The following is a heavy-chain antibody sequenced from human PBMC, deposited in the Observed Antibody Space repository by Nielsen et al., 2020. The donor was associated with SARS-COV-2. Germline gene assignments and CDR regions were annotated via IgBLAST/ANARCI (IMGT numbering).Heavy chain of an antibody. J-gene: IGHJ4*02. V-gene: IGHV3-30-3*01. CDR1: GFTFSSYA. D-gene: IGHD3-3*01. CDR3: AKDRYYDFWSGTQGDY. CDR2: ISYDGSNK. Sequence: GESLKISCAASGFTFSSYAMHWVRQAPGKGLEWVAVISYDGSNKYYADSVKGRFTISRDNSKNTLYLQMNSLRAEDTAVYYCAKDRYYDFWSGTQGDYWGQGTLATVSS.